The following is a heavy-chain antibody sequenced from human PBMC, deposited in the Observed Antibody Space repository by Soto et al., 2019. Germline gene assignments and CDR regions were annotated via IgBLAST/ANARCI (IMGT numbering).Heavy chain of an antibody. Sequence: GGSLRLSCAASGFTFSSYDMSWVRQAPGKGLEWVSGVSASGSITSYADSAKGRFTISRDNAKNTVFLQMSSLRAEDTAVYFCAKGDCSGGRCYRGFDYWGQGTLVTVSS. CDR2: VSASGSIT. CDR1: GFTFSSYD. V-gene: IGHV3-23*01. CDR3: AKGDCSGGRCYRGFDY. J-gene: IGHJ4*02. D-gene: IGHD2-15*01.